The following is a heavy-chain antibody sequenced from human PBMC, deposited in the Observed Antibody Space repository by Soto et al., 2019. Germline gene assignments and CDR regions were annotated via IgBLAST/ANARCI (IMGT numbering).Heavy chain of an antibody. Sequence: SETLSLTCTVSGGSISSGDYYWSWIRQPPGKGLEWIGYIYYSGSTYYNPSLKSRVTISVDTSKNQFSLKLSSVTAADTAVYYCARGSTDGWFDPWGQGTLVTVSS. V-gene: IGHV4-30-4*01. CDR3: ARGSTDGWFDP. CDR2: IYYSGST. CDR1: GGSISSGDYY. D-gene: IGHD6-6*01. J-gene: IGHJ5*02.